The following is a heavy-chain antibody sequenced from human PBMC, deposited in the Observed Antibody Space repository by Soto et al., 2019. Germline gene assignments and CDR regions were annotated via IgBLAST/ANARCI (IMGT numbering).Heavy chain of an antibody. CDR3: ARGISGLAYYFDY. CDR1: GGTFSSYA. CDR2: IFPIFGTA. V-gene: IGHV1-69*12. Sequence: QVQLLQSGAGVKKPGSSVKFSGKASGGTFSSYAISWLGQAPGKGLEWRGGIFPIFGTANYAQRFQGRVTITADESTSTAYMELSSLRSEDTAVYYCARGISGLAYYFDYWGQGTLVTVSS. J-gene: IGHJ4*02. D-gene: IGHD2-15*01.